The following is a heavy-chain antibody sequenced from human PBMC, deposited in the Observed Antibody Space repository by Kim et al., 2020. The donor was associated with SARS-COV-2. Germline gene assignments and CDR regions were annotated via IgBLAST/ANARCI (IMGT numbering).Heavy chain of an antibody. CDR2: MNQDGGDK. J-gene: IGHJ4*02. D-gene: IGHD3-16*01. CDR1: GFKFNNYW. CDR3: ARSPRMMDL. Sequence: GGTPRLSCAASGFKFNNYWMSWVRQAPGKGLEWVAKMNQDGGDKYYVESVKGRFTISRDNAQNSIYLQMNSLRVEDTAVYYCARSPRMMDLWGQGTLVTVSS. V-gene: IGHV3-7*01.